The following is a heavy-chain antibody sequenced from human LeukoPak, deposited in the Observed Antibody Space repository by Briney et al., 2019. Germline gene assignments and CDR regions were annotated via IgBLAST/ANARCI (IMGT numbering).Heavy chain of an antibody. CDR1: GGSISSYY. CDR2: IYYSGTT. D-gene: IGHD2-2*02. J-gene: IGHJ3*02. Sequence: PSETLSLTCTVSGGSISSYYWSWIRQPPGKGLEWIGYIYYSGTTNYNPSLKSRATISVDTSKNQFSLKLSSVTAADTAVYYCARESCSSTSCYTRAAFDIWGQGTMVTVSS. CDR3: ARESCSSTSCYTRAAFDI. V-gene: IGHV4-59*01.